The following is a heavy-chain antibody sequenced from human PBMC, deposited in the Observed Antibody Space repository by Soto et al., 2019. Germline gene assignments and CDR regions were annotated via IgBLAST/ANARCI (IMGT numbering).Heavy chain of an antibody. Sequence: SLRLSCAASGFTFDDYAMHWVRQAPGKGLEWVSGISWNSGSIGYADSVKGRFTISRDNARNSLYLQMNSLRAEDTALYYCAKARTEGYCSGGSCYPFDYWGQGTVVTVSS. CDR2: ISWNSGSI. J-gene: IGHJ4*02. CDR1: GFTFDDYA. V-gene: IGHV3-9*01. D-gene: IGHD2-15*01. CDR3: AKARTEGYCSGGSCYPFDY.